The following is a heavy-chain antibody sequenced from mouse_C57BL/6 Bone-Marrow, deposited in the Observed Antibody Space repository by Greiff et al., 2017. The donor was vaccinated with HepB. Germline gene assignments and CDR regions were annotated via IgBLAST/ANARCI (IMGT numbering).Heavy chain of an antibody. CDR1: GFSLSTSGMG. J-gene: IGHJ3*01. D-gene: IGHD2-3*01. Sequence: QVTLKECGPGILQSSQTLSLTCSFSGFSLSTSGMGVSWIRQPSGKGLEWLAHIYWDDDKRYNPSLKSRLTISKDTSRNQVFLKITSVDTADTATYYCARSSDGYYVDAYWGQGTLVTVSA. V-gene: IGHV8-12*01. CDR2: IYWDDDK. CDR3: ARSSDGYYVDAY.